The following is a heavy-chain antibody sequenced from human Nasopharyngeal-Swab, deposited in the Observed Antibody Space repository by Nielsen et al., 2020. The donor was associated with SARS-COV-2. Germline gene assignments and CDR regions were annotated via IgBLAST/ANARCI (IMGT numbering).Heavy chain of an antibody. CDR2: MNPNSGNT. CDR1: GYTFTGYD. D-gene: IGHD5-24*01. J-gene: IGHJ6*02. CDR3: ARDGRWLQLLYYYYGMDV. Sequence: ASVKVSCKASGYTFTGYDINWVRQATGQGLEWMGWMNPNSGNTGYAQKFQGRVTMTRNTSISTAYMELSSLRSEDTAVYYCARDGRWLQLLYYYYGMDVWGQGTTVTISS. V-gene: IGHV1-8*01.